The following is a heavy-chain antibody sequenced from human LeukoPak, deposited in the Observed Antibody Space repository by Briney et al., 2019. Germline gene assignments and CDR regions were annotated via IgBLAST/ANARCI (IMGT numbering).Heavy chain of an antibody. D-gene: IGHD6-19*01. J-gene: IGHJ4*02. CDR1: GGSVSTMNW. V-gene: IGHV4-4*02. CDR2: IFHTGST. Sequence: SETLSLTCGVSGGSVSTMNWWSWVRQSPGKGLEWIGEIFHTGSTNYNPSLKSRVTISVDKSKNQFSLKLSSVTAADTAVYYCARGTYEWLPAGFDYWGQGTLVTVSS. CDR3: ARGTYEWLPAGFDY.